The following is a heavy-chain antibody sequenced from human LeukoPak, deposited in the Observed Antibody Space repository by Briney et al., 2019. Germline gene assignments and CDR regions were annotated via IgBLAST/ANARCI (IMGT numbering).Heavy chain of an antibody. CDR1: GGSIRSHY. CDR2: LYYSGHT. V-gene: IGHV4-59*11. CDR3: ARDRGDYDSSGYYGYFDY. Sequence: MPADTLSLTCTVSGGSIRSHYWSWIRQPPGKGLEWIGYLYYSGHTKYNPSLKSRVTISVHTSKNQLSLKLRSVTAADTAVYYCARDRGDYDSSGYYGYFDYWGQGALVTVS. J-gene: IGHJ4*02. D-gene: IGHD3-22*01.